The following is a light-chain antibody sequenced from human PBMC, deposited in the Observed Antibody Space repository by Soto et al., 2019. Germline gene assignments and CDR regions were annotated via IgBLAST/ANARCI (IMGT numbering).Light chain of an antibody. CDR2: EAS. CDR1: QSVSSK. V-gene: IGKV1-39*01. CDR3: QQSYRSPPT. Sequence: DIQMTQSPSSLSASVGDRVTITCRASQSVSSKLNWYQQKPGKVPNLLIYEASSLQGGVPSRFSGSGSGTDYPLTLSRLQPEDFATYYCQQSYRSPPTFGQGTKVEIK. J-gene: IGKJ1*01.